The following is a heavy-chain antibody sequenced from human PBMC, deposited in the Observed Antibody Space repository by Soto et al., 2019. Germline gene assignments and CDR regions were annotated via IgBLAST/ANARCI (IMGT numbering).Heavy chain of an antibody. V-gene: IGHV1-3*01. Sequence: ASVKVSCKASGYTFTSYAMHWVRQAPGQRLEWMGWINAGNGNTNYAQKLQGRVAMTTDTSTSTAYMELRSLRSDDTAVYYCARDRILWFGELPHNWFDPWGQGTLVTVSS. J-gene: IGHJ5*02. D-gene: IGHD3-10*01. CDR2: INAGNGNT. CDR1: GYTFTSYA. CDR3: ARDRILWFGELPHNWFDP.